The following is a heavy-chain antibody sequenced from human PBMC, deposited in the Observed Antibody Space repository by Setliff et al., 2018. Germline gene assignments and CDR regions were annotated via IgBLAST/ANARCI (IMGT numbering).Heavy chain of an antibody. J-gene: IGHJ3*01. V-gene: IGHV1-18*01. CDR2: INNYSFKT. Sequence: ASVKVSCKTSGYTFTNYGITWVRQAPGQGLEWMGWINNYSFKTNYPQKFLGRVTVTTDTSTSAAYLELRSLRSDDTAVYYCAISSLSICSGGSCPNAFDVWGQGTMVTVSS. CDR1: GYTFTNYG. D-gene: IGHD2-15*01. CDR3: AISSLSICSGGSCPNAFDV.